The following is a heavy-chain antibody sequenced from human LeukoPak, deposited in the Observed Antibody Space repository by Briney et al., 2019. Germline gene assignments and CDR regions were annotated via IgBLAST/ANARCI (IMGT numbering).Heavy chain of an antibody. CDR2: ISGSGDTT. D-gene: IGHD2-2*01. CDR3: AKVKGYCSSTSCYGFDY. J-gene: IGHJ4*02. V-gene: IGHV3-23*01. CDR1: GFTFSSYA. Sequence: PGGSLRLSCAASGFTFSSYAMTWVRQAPGKGLEWVSSISGSGDTTTYADSVKGRFTISRDNSKNTLYLQMNSLRAEDTAVYYCAKVKGYCSSTSCYGFDYWGQGTLVTVSS.